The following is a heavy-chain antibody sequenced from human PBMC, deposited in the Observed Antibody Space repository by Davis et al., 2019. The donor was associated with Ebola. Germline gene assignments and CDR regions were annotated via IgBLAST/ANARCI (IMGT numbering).Heavy chain of an antibody. CDR2: IIPILGIA. CDR3: ARGASWGSGSYINY. J-gene: IGHJ4*02. V-gene: IGHV1-69*02. Sequence: AASVKVSCKASGYIFTNHPMTWVRQAPGQGLEWMGRIIPILGIANYAQKFQGRVTITADKSTSTAYMELSSLRSEDTAVYYCARGASWGSGSYINYWGQGTLVTVSS. CDR1: GYIFTNHP. D-gene: IGHD3-10*01.